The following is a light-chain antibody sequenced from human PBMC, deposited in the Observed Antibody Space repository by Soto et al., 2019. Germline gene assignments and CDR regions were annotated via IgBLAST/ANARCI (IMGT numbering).Light chain of an antibody. CDR1: QTINNY. CDR2: AAS. Sequence: DIQMTQSPSSLSASVGDRVTITCRASQTINNYVNWYQHKPGKAPKVLIYAASSLQSGVPSRFSGSGSGTDVRLTISSLQPEDFATYYCQQGYSTAWTFGQGTKVEMK. CDR3: QQGYSTAWT. J-gene: IGKJ1*01. V-gene: IGKV1-39*01.